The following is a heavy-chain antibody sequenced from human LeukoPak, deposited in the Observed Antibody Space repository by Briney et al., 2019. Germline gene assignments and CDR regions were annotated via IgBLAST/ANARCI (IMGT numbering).Heavy chain of an antibody. CDR1: GFTFSSYA. J-gene: IGHJ6*03. Sequence: GGSLRLSCAASGFTFSSYAMSWVRQAPGKGLEWVSAISGSGGSTYYADSVKSRFTISRDNAKNSLYLQMNSLRAEDTAVYYCARYCSSTSCYSRKYYYYYMDVWGKGTTVTVSS. V-gene: IGHV3-23*01. CDR3: ARYCSSTSCYSRKYYYYYMDV. D-gene: IGHD2-2*01. CDR2: ISGSGGST.